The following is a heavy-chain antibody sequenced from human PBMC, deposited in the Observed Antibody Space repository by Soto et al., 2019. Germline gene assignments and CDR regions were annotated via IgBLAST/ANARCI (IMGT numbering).Heavy chain of an antibody. Sequence: SETLSLTCTVSGGSISSYYWSCIRHPPGKGLEWIGYIYYSGSTNYNPSLKSRVTISVDTSKNQFSLKLSSVTAADTAVYYCARDGYSYAEDAFHIWGQGTIDHVSS. CDR3: ARDGYSYAEDAFHI. CDR1: GGSISSYY. D-gene: IGHD5-18*01. V-gene: IGHV4-59*01. CDR2: IYYSGST. J-gene: IGHJ3*02.